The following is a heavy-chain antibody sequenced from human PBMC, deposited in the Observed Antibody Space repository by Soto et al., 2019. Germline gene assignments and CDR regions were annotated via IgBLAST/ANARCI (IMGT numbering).Heavy chain of an antibody. CDR1: RGTFSSNT. CDR2: IIPILGIA. J-gene: IGHJ1*01. CDR3: AGDGSGSYPAGS. D-gene: IGHD3-10*01. Sequence: SVKASCKAPRGTFSSNTISWVRQAPGQGLEWMGRIIPILGIANYAQKLQGRVTITADKSTSTAYMELSSLRSEDTAVYYCAGDGSGSYPAGSWGKGTLVIVTS. V-gene: IGHV1-69*02.